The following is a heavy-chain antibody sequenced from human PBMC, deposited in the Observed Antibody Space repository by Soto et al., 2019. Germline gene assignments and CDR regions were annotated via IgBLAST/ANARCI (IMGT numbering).Heavy chain of an antibody. J-gene: IGHJ4*02. CDR3: AREKMLRAPFDD. Sequence: ASVKVSCKASGYTFTSYYIHWVRQAPGQGLEWMGIINPSGGSTSYAQEFQGRVTMTRDTSTSTVYMELSSLRSEDTAVYDCAREKMLRAPFDDRGQGGRVTVYS. CDR2: INPSGGST. V-gene: IGHV1-46*01. D-gene: IGHD3-10*01. CDR1: GYTFTSYY.